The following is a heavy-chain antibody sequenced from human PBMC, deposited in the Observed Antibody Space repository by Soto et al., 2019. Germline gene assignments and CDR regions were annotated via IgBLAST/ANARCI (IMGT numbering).Heavy chain of an antibody. D-gene: IGHD5-12*01. J-gene: IGHJ5*01. CDR3: AHRSPHNGYWNMGWFDS. CDR2: VYWDNDN. CDR1: G. V-gene: IGHV2-5*02. Sequence: GVGWIRQPPGKALEWLAFVYWDNDNRYRPSLKSRISVIRDTTNNQVLLIITNVDPEDSGTYYCAHRSPHNGYWNMGWFDSWGQGIQVTVSS.